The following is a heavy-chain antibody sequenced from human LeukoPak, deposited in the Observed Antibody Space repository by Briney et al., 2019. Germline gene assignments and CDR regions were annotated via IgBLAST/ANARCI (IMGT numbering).Heavy chain of an antibody. V-gene: IGHV3-30*02. J-gene: IGHJ4*02. Sequence: GGSLRLSCAASGFTFSSYGMHWVRQAPGKGLEWVAFIRYDGSNKYYADSVKGRFTISRDNSKNSLYLQMNSLRAEDTAVYYCARELSYSSSWYGPFDYWGQGTLVTVSS. CDR1: GFTFSSYG. D-gene: IGHD6-13*01. CDR3: ARELSYSSSWYGPFDY. CDR2: IRYDGSNK.